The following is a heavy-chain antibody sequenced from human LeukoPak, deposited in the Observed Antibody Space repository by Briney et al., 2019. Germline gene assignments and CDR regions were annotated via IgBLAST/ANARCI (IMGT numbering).Heavy chain of an antibody. CDR2: IWYDGSNK. V-gene: IGHV3-33*01. D-gene: IGHD6-13*01. CDR3: ARRGRIAAAGTNYYYGMDV. Sequence: PGGSLRLSCAASGFTFSSYGMHWVRQAPGKGLEWVAVIWYDGSNKYYADSVKGRFTISRDNSKNTLYLQTNSLRAEDTAVYYCARRGRIAAAGTNYYYGMDVWGKGTTVTVSS. J-gene: IGHJ6*04. CDR1: GFTFSSYG.